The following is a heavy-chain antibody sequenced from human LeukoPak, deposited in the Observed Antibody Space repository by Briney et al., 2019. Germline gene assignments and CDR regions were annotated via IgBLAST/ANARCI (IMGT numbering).Heavy chain of an antibody. CDR2: MNPNSGNT. J-gene: IGHJ4*02. D-gene: IGHD6-6*01. CDR3: ARAVGRSYIFSSSAELYYFDY. V-gene: IGHV1-8*01. CDR1: GYTFTSYD. Sequence: GASVKVSCKASGYTFTSYDINWVRQATGQGLEWMGWMNPNSGNTDYAQKFQGRVTMTRNTSISTAYMELSSLRSEDTAVYYCARAVGRSYIFSSSAELYYFDYWGQGTLVTVSS.